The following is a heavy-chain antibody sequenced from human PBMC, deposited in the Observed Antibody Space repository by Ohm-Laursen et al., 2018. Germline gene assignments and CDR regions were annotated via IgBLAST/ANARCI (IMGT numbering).Heavy chain of an antibody. CDR1: GFTFNNYA. V-gene: IGHV3-23*01. D-gene: IGHD3-22*01. Sequence: SLRLSCVASGFTFNNYAMSWVRQAPGKGLEWVSAINGGGSRTYFADSVKGRFAMSRDNSRKTVYLQMNSLRGEDTAVYYCAKEKESSGFFDYWGQGTLVTVSS. J-gene: IGHJ4*02. CDR2: INGGGSRT. CDR3: AKEKESSGFFDY.